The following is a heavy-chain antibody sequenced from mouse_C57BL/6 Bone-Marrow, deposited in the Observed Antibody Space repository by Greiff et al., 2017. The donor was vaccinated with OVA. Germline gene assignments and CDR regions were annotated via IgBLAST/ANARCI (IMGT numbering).Heavy chain of an antibody. CDR2: INPGSGGT. CDR1: GYAFTNYL. CDR3: ARSGGFLDY. Sequence: QVQLQQSGAELVRPGTSVKVSCTASGYAFTNYLIEWVKQRPGQGLEWIGVINPGSGGTNYNEKFKGKATLTADKSSSTAYMQLSSLTSEDSAVDFCARSGGFLDYWGQGTTLTVSS. J-gene: IGHJ2*01. V-gene: IGHV1-54*01.